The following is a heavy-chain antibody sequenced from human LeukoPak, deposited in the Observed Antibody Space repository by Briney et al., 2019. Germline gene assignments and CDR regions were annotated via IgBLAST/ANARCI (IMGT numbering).Heavy chain of an antibody. J-gene: IGHJ6*02. CDR1: GGSISSSSYY. Sequence: ASETLSLTCTVSGGSISSSSYYWGWIRQPPGKGLEWIGSIYYSGSTYYNPSLKSRVTISVDTSKNQFSLKLSSVTAADTAVYYCARHPVRYYGSGSLSTVDVWGQGTTVTVSS. V-gene: IGHV4-39*01. CDR2: IYYSGST. CDR3: ARHPVRYYGSGSLSTVDV. D-gene: IGHD3-10*01.